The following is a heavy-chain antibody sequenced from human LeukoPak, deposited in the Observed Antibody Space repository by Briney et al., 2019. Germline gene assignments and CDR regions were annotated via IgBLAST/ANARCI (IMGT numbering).Heavy chain of an antibody. V-gene: IGHV3-23*01. CDR3: AKAGIGADGAGFLCEY. CDR1: GFSFISYG. D-gene: IGHD1-1*01. J-gene: IGHJ4*02. Sequence: PGGSLRLSCAASGFSFISYGMHWVRQAPGKGLEWVSTASYYVGKQYHADSVRGRFTVSRDNSRNTVSLQMSSLRVEDTGIYYCAKAGIGADGAGFLCEYWGQGTLVTVSS. CDR2: ASYYVGKQ.